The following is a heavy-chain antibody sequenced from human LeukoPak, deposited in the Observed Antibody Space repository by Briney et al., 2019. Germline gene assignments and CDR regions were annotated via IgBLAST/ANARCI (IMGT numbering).Heavy chain of an antibody. Sequence: PGGSLRLSCAASGFTFSSYAMSWVRQAPGKGLEWVSGINWNGGSTGYADSVKGRFTISRDNAKNSLYLQMNSLRAEDTAVYYCARDQDSSGWQTHWGQGTLVTVSS. CDR2: INWNGGST. V-gene: IGHV3-20*04. CDR3: ARDQDSSGWQTH. J-gene: IGHJ4*02. D-gene: IGHD6-19*01. CDR1: GFTFSSYA.